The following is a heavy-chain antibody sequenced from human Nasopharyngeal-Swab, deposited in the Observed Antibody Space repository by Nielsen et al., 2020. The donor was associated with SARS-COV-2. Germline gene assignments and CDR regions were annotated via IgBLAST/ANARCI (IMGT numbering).Heavy chain of an antibody. Sequence: SETLSLTCAVYGGPFSGYYWTWIRQPPGKGLEWIGEINHSGSTNYNPSLKSRVTISVDTSKNQFSLKLSSVTAADTAVYYCARDGGSGSYYNWGPYYYYGMDVWGQGTTVTVSS. D-gene: IGHD3-10*01. CDR2: INHSGST. CDR1: GGPFSGYY. CDR3: ARDGGSGSYYNWGPYYYYGMDV. J-gene: IGHJ6*02. V-gene: IGHV4-34*01.